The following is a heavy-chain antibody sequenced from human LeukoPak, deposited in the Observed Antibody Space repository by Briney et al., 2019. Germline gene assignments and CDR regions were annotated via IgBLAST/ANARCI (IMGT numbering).Heavy chain of an antibody. Sequence: GGSLRLSCVASGFAVDSNYMSWVRQAAGKGLEWVSTIGASDGTTYYADSVKGRFTISRDNSKNTLYLQMNSLRAEDTAIYYCAKLLPNWGQGTLVNVSS. V-gene: IGHV3-23*01. CDR1: GFAVDSNY. J-gene: IGHJ4*02. CDR2: IGASDGTT. CDR3: AKLLPN.